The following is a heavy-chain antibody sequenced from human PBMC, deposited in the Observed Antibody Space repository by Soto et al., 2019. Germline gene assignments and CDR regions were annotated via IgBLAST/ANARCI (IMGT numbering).Heavy chain of an antibody. V-gene: IGHV3-23*01. CDR2: ISGSGGST. D-gene: IGHD6-19*01. CDR3: AKEQGIAVAVVGAFDI. J-gene: IGHJ3*02. Sequence: FLRLSCAASGFTFSSYAMSWVRQAPGKGLEWVSAISGSGGSTYYADSVKGRFTISRDNSKNTLYLQMNSLRAEDTAVYYCAKEQGIAVAVVGAFDIWGQGTMVTDSS. CDR1: GFTFSSYA.